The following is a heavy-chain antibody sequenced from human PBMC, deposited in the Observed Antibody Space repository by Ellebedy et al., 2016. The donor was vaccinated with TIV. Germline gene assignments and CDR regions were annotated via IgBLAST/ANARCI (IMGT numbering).Heavy chain of an antibody. D-gene: IGHD1-1*01. CDR1: GGSISSDF. Sequence: MPSETLSLTCTVSGGSISSDFWGWFRQPPGEGLEWIGYMYFSGGTNSNPSLKGRVTISVDTSNNLFSLNLSSVTAADTAVYYCARVLRGGRSGDYFDSWGQGTLVTVSS. V-gene: IGHV4-59*12. CDR2: MYFSGGT. J-gene: IGHJ4*02. CDR3: ARVLRGGRSGDYFDS.